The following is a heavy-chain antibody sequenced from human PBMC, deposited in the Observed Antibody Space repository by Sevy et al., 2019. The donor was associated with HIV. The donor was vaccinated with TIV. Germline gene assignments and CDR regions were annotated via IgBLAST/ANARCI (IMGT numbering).Heavy chain of an antibody. CDR2: IGSNSSYI. Sequence: GGSLRLSCAASGFTFSSYSMNWVRQAPGKGLEWVSSIGSNSSYIYYEDSVKGRFTISRDNAKNSLYMQMNSLRAEDTAVYYCASDTCSGGSCYSLFDIWGQGTMVTVSS. V-gene: IGHV3-21*01. CDR1: GFTFSSYS. D-gene: IGHD2-15*01. J-gene: IGHJ3*02. CDR3: ASDTCSGGSCYSLFDI.